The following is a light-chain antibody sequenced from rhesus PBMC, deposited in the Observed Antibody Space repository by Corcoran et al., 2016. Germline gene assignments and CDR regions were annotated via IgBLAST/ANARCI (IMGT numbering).Light chain of an antibody. CDR3: LQGYTTPYS. V-gene: IGKV1-36*02. J-gene: IGKJ2*01. Sequence: DIQMTQSPSSLSASVGDRVTITCRASQGINDYLNWYQQKPGKAPKRLIYAASSLESGVPSRFSGHGSGTEFTLTIRSLQPGNFAAYYCLQGYTTPYSFGQGTKVEIE. CDR1: QGINDY. CDR2: AAS.